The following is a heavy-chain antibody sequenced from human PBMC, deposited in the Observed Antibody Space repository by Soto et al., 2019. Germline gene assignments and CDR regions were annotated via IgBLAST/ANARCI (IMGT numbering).Heavy chain of an antibody. D-gene: IGHD3-22*01. CDR2: ISGSGGST. J-gene: IGHJ4*02. CDR3: AKWDDCRGPPTGTNDDY. CDR1: GFTFSTYA. V-gene: IGHV3-23*01. Sequence: EVQLLESRGGLVQPGGSLRRSCAAAGFTFSTYAMSWVRQAPGKGLEWVSAISGSGGSTYYADSVKGRFTISRDNGKNTLYLQMNSLRAEDTAVYYCAKWDDCRGPPTGTNDDYWRQGTLVTVSS.